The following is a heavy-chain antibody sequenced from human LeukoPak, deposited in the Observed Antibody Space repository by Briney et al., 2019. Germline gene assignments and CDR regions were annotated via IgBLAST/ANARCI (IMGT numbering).Heavy chain of an antibody. CDR2: ISSSSSTI. D-gene: IGHD1-26*01. V-gene: IGHV3-11*01. CDR3: ARDSGAHYSGYYDY. Sequence: GGSLRLSCAASGITLSDYYMSWIRQAPGKGLEWVSQISSSSSTIYYTDSVRGRFTISRDNAKNSLYLQMSNLRAEDTAVYYCARDSGAHYSGYYDYWGQGTLVTVSS. CDR1: GITLSDYY. J-gene: IGHJ4*02.